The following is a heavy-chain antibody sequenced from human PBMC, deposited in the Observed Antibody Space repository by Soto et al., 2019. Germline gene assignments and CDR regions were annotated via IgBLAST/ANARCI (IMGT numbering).Heavy chain of an antibody. V-gene: IGHV3-7*01. CDR2: INQDGSEK. Sequence: EVQLVESGGGLVQPGGSLRLSCVASGFTFSNYWMSWVRQAPGKGLEWVANINQDGSEKHYVDSVKGRFTISRDNAKNSLYLQMNSLRAEETAVYYCARDRGGDYYNYGMDVWGQGTTVTVS. CDR3: ARDRGGDYYNYGMDV. D-gene: IGHD3-16*01. CDR1: GFTFSNYW. J-gene: IGHJ6*02.